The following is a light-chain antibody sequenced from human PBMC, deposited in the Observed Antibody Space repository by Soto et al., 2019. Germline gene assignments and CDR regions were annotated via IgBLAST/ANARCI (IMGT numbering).Light chain of an antibody. CDR2: EVT. CDR3: TSYSSSSPVL. J-gene: IGLJ2*01. CDR1: SSDVGAYNY. V-gene: IGLV2-14*01. Sequence: QSALTQPASVSGSLGQSITISCTGTSSDVGAYNYVSWYQQHPDKAPKLLIFEVTNRPSGVSGRFSGSKSGITASLSISGLQPEDEAYYYCTSYSSSSPVLVGGGTKLTVL.